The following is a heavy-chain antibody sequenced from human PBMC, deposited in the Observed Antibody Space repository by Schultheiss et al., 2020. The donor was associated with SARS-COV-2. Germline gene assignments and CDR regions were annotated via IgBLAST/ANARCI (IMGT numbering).Heavy chain of an antibody. D-gene: IGHD5-18*01. CDR3: AKDMKRGYSYGEYYYYGMDV. Sequence: SLKISCTASGFTFGDYAMHWVRQAPGKGLEWVSGISWNSGSIGYVDSVKGRFTISRDNAKNSLYLQMNSLRAEDTALYYCAKDMKRGYSYGEYYYYGMDVWGQGTTVTVSS. CDR2: ISWNSGSI. V-gene: IGHV3-9*01. J-gene: IGHJ6*02. CDR1: GFTFGDYA.